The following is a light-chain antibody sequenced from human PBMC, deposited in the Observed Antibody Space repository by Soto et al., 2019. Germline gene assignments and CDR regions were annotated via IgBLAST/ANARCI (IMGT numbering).Light chain of an antibody. J-gene: IGKJ2*01. CDR3: QQDGSATDT. CDR1: QSVSSSY. CDR2: GAS. V-gene: IGKV3-20*01. Sequence: EIVLTQSPGTLSLSPGERATLSCRASQSVSSSYLAWYQQKPGQAPRLLISGASSRATGIPERFSGSGSGTDFTLTIRRREPEDLGVYYCQQDGSATDTFDQGTKLEIK.